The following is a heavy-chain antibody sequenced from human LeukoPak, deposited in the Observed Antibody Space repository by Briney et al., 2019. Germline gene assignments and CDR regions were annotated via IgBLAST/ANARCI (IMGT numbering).Heavy chain of an antibody. Sequence: SETLSLTCTVSGGSISSYYWSWVRQPPGKGLEWIGYIYYSGSTNYNPSLKSRVTISVDTSKNQFSLKLSSVTAPDTAVYYCARDLPRGSYFGWFDPWGQGTLVTVSS. D-gene: IGHD1-26*01. CDR2: IYYSGST. V-gene: IGHV4-59*01. CDR1: GGSISSYY. CDR3: ARDLPRGSYFGWFDP. J-gene: IGHJ5*02.